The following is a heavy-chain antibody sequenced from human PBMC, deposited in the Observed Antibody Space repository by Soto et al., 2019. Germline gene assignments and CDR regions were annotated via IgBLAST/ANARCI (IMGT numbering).Heavy chain of an antibody. CDR1: GGSISSYY. V-gene: IGHV4-59*08. Sequence: SETLSLTCTVSGGSISSYYWSWIRQPPGKGLEWIGDIYYSGSTNYNPSLKSRVTISVDTFKNQFSLNLSSVTAADTAVYYCARPSGYSSNWYPFDIWGQGTMVTVSS. CDR2: IYYSGST. D-gene: IGHD6-13*01. CDR3: ARPSGYSSNWYPFDI. J-gene: IGHJ3*02.